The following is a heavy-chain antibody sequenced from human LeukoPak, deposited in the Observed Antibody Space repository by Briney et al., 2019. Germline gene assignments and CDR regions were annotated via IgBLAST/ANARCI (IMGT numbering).Heavy chain of an antibody. CDR3: AGEGDGYNTDY. V-gene: IGHV3-7*01. J-gene: IGHJ4*02. D-gene: IGHD5-24*01. CDR2: IKQDGSEK. CDR1: GFTFSSYW. Sequence: GGSLRLSCAASGFTFSSYWMSWVRQAPGKGLEWVANIKQDGSEKYYVDSVKGRFTISRDNAKNSLYLQMNSLRAEDTAVYYCAGEGDGYNTDYWGQGTLVTVSS.